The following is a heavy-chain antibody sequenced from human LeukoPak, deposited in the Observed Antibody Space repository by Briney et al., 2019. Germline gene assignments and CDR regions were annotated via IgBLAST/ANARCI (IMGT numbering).Heavy chain of an antibody. CDR1: GGSISSYY. V-gene: IGHV4-59*01. CDR2: IYYSGST. J-gene: IGHJ4*01. D-gene: IGHD3-22*01. Sequence: SETLSLTCTVSGGSISSYYWSWIRQPPGKGLEWIGYIYYSGSTNCNPSLKSRVTISVDTSKNQFSLKLSSVTAADTAVYYCARVDYYDSSGYVDYWGHGTLVTVSS. CDR3: ARVDYYDSSGYVDY.